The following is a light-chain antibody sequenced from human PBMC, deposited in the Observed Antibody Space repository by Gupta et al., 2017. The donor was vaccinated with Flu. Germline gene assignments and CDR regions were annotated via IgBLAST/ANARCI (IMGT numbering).Light chain of an antibody. CDR2: DAS. J-gene: IGKJ1*01. CDR3: QQYNNWPWT. Sequence: EIVMTQSPASLSVSPGERATLSCRASQSVSSNLAWYQHKPGQAPRLLIYDASTRATGIPASFSGSGSGTEFTLTVSSLQPEDLAVYYCQQYNNWPWTFGQGTKVEIK. CDR1: QSVSSN. V-gene: IGKV3-15*01.